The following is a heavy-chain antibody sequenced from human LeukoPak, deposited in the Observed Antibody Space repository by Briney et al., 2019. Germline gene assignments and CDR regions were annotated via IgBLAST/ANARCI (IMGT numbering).Heavy chain of an antibody. CDR1: GGTFSSYA. D-gene: IGHD2-2*01. J-gene: IGHJ6*03. Sequence: SVKVSCKASGGTFSSYAISWVRQAPGQGLEWMGGIIPIFGTANYAQKFQGRVTITADESTSTAYMELSSLRSEDTAVYYCARDASAPRTSSAPYYYYYYYMDVWGKGTTVTVSS. CDR2: IIPIFGTA. CDR3: ARDASAPRTSSAPYYYYYYYMDV. V-gene: IGHV1-69*13.